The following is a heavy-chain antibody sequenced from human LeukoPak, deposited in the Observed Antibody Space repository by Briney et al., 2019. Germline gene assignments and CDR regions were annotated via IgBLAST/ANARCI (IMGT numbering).Heavy chain of an antibody. V-gene: IGHV3-23*01. D-gene: IGHD2-8*01. CDR3: AKNKPTRPIVLMVYAHNYFDY. CDR2: ISGSGGST. J-gene: IGHJ4*02. Sequence: GGSLRLSCAASGFTFSSYAMSWVRQAPGKGLEWVSAISGSGGSTYYADSVKGRFTISRDNSKNMLYLQMNSLRAEDTAVYYCAKNKPTRPIVLMVYAHNYFDYWGQGTLVTVSS. CDR1: GFTFSSYA.